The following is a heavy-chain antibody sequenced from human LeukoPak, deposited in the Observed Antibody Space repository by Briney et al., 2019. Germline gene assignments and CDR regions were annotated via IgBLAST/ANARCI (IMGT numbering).Heavy chain of an antibody. CDR2: INPSGGYT. D-gene: IGHD2-2*01. CDR3: ARDYQGFDY. CDR1: AYTFTSYD. J-gene: IGHJ4*02. V-gene: IGHV1-46*01. Sequence: ASVKVSCKASAYTFTSYDMHWVRQAPGQGLEWMGRINPSGGYTSYTNYAQKVRGSVTMTRDMSTSTVYMELSSLRSEDTAVYYCARDYQGFDYWGQGTLVTVSS.